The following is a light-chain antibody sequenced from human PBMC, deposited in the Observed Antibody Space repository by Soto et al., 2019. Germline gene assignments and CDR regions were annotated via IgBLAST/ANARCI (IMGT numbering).Light chain of an antibody. CDR1: QSVSSD. J-gene: IGKJ4*01. CDR2: GAS. V-gene: IGKV3-11*01. CDR3: QERSNWPKLT. Sequence: EIVMTQSPATLSVSPGERATLSCRASQSVSSDLAWYRQKRGQAPRLLIYGASTRATGIPARFSGSGSGTDFTLTISSLEPEDFAVYYCQERSNWPKLTFGGGTKVDIK.